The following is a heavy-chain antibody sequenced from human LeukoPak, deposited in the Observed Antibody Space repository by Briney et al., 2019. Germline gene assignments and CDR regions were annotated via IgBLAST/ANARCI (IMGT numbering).Heavy chain of an antibody. D-gene: IGHD2-2*01. V-gene: IGHV3-23*01. CDR2: ISGSGGST. J-gene: IGHJ4*02. Sequence: AGGSLRLSCAASGFTFSSCAMSWVRQAPGKGLERVSAISGSGGSTYYADSVKGRFTISRDNSKNTLYLQMNSLRAEDTAVYYCAKLAFVVVVPAADYWGQGTLVTVSS. CDR3: AKLAFVVVVPAADY. CDR1: GFTFSSCA.